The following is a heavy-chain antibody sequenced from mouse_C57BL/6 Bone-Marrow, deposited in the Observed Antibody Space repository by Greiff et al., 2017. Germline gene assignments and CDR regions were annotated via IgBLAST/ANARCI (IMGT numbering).Heavy chain of an antibody. D-gene: IGHD3-2*02. CDR1: GYTFTSYW. V-gene: IGHV1-50*01. CDR2: IDPSDSYT. J-gene: IGHJ1*03. Sequence: VQLQQPGAELVKPGASVKLSCKASGYTFTSYWMQWVKQRPGQGLEWIGEIDPSDSYTNYNQKFKGKATLTVNTSSSTAYIQLSSLTSEDSAVYYCARVLDSSGNWYFDVWGTGTTVTVSS. CDR3: ARVLDSSGNWYFDV.